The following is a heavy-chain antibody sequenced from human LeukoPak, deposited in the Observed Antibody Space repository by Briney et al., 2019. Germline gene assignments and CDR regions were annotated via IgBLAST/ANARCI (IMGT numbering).Heavy chain of an antibody. D-gene: IGHD6-13*01. CDR1: GFTFSSYW. CDR3: ARDPVAAAVPYNWFDP. Sequence: GGSLRLSCAASGFTFSSYWMHWVRQAPGKGLVWVSRINTDGSSTSYADSVKGRFTISRDNAKNTLYLQMNSLRAEDTAVYYCARDPVAAAVPYNWFDPWGQGTLVTVSS. CDR2: INTDGSST. V-gene: IGHV3-74*01. J-gene: IGHJ5*02.